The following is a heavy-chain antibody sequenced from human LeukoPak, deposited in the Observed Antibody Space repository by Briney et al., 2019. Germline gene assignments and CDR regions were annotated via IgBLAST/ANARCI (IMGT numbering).Heavy chain of an antibody. CDR2: ISAYNGNT. CDR1: GYTFTSYG. D-gene: IGHD2-2*01. CDR3: ARFIVVVPAAPFFDY. V-gene: IGHV1-18*01. Sequence: WASVKVSCKASGYTFTSYGISWVRQAPGQGLEWMGWISAYNGNTNYAQKLQGRVTMTTDTSTSTAYMELRSLRSDDTAVYYCARFIVVVPAAPFFDYWGQGTLVTVSS. J-gene: IGHJ4*02.